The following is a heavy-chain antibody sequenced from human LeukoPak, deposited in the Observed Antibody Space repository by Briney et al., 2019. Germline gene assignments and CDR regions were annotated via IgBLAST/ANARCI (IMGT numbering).Heavy chain of an antibody. D-gene: IGHD3-10*01. CDR1: GFTFSNAW. CDR2: IKSKTDGGTT. CDR3: TTDTVVRGVNDY. J-gene: IGHJ4*02. Sequence: PGGSLRLSCAASGFTFSNAWMSWVRQAPGKGLEWVGRIKSKTDGGTTDYAAPVKGRFTISRDDSKNTLYLQMNSLKTEDTAVYYCTTDTVVRGVNDYWGQGTLVTVSS. V-gene: IGHV3-15*01.